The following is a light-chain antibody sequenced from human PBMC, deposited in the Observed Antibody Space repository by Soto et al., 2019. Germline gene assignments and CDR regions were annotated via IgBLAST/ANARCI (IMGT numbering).Light chain of an antibody. J-gene: IGLJ2*01. CDR1: SSNIRAGYD. V-gene: IGLV1-40*01. CDR3: QSYDSSLSGSNVV. Sequence: QSVLTQPPSVSGAPGQRVTISCTGSSSNIRAGYDVHWYQQLPGTAPKLLIYGNSNRPSGVPDRFSGSKSGTSASLAITGLQAEEEADYYCQSYDSSLSGSNVVFGGRTKVTVL. CDR2: GNS.